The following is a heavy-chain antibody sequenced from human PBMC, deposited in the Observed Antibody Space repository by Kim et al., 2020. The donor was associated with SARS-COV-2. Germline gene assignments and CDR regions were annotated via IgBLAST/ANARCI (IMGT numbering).Heavy chain of an antibody. J-gene: IGHJ4*02. D-gene: IGHD6-13*01. V-gene: IGHV3-7*01. CDR3: ARVGAAAGFYFDY. Sequence: GGSLRLSCAASGFTFSIYWMSWVRQAPGKGLELVANIKQDGSEKYCVDSVKGRFTISRDNAKNSLYLQMNSLRAEDTAVYSCARVGAAAGFYFDYWGQGTLVTVSS. CDR2: IKQDGSEK. CDR1: GFTFSIYW.